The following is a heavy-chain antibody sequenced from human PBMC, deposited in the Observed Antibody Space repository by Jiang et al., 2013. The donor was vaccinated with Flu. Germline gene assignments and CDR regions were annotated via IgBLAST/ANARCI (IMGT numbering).Heavy chain of an antibody. CDR3: AVGYSGSSYFDY. J-gene: IGHJ4*02. Sequence: VQLVESGGGVVQPGRSLRLSCAASGFTFSSYGMHWVRQAPGKGLEWVVVISYDGSNKYYADSVKGRFTISRDNSKNTLYLQMNSLRAEDTAVYYCAVGYSGSSYFDYWGQGTLVTVSS. CDR1: GFTFSSYG. V-gene: IGHV3-30*03. D-gene: IGHD1-26*01. CDR2: ISYDGSNK.